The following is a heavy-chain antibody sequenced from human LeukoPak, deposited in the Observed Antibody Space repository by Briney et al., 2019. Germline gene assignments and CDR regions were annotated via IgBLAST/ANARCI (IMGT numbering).Heavy chain of an antibody. J-gene: IGHJ4*02. V-gene: IGHV3-21*01. Sequence: GGSLRLSCAASGFTFSSYSMNWVRQAPGKGLEWVSYISSSSSYIYYADSVKGRFTISRDNAKNSLYLQMNSLRAEDTAVYYCARGLVGATGAYYFDYWGQGTLVTVSS. CDR2: ISSSSSYI. CDR3: ARGLVGATGAYYFDY. D-gene: IGHD1-26*01. CDR1: GFTFSSYS.